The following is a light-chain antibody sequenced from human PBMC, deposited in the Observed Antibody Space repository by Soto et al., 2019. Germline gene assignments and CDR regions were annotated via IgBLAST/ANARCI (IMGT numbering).Light chain of an antibody. CDR1: SRDVGGYDY. V-gene: IGLV2-14*01. CDR3: SSYTSSSIYYV. Sequence: QSALTQPASVSGSPGQSITISCTGTSRDVGGYDYVSWYQQHPGKVPRVMIYEVSNRPSGVSNSFSGSKSGNTASLTISGLQAEDEADYYCSSYTSSSIYYVFGTGTKLTVL. CDR2: EVS. J-gene: IGLJ1*01.